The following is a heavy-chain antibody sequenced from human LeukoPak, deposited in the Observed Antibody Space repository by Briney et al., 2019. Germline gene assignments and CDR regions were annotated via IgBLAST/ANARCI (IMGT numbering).Heavy chain of an antibody. CDR2: IKSKTDGGTT. J-gene: IGHJ4*02. D-gene: IGHD3-22*01. V-gene: IGHV3-15*01. CDR1: GLTFSNAW. Sequence: GGSLRLSCVTSGLTFSNAWMSWVRQAPGKGPEWVGHIKSKTDGGTTDYAAPVKGRFTISRDDSKNTLYLQMNSLKIEDTAVYYCTTLGYYYDSSGRLYFDYWGQGTLVTVST. CDR3: TTLGYYYDSSGRLYFDY.